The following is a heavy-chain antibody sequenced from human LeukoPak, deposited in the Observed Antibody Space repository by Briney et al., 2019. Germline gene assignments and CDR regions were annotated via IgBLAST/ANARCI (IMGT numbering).Heavy chain of an antibody. CDR3: ARERQGTSHYDGKESFDY. CDR1: AFTFSNSW. CDR2: IEQDGREK. D-gene: IGHD4-23*01. V-gene: IGHV3-7*01. Sequence: GGSLKLSCVASAFTFSNSWMSWVRQVPGKGLEWVANIEQDGREKNYVDSVKGRFTISRDKGKNSLYLEMNSLRAEDTAVYYCARERQGTSHYDGKESFDYWGQGTLVTVSS. J-gene: IGHJ4*02.